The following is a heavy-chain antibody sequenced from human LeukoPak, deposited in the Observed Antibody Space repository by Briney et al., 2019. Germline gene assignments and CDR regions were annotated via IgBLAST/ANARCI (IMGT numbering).Heavy chain of an antibody. Sequence: SETLSLTCTVFGVSISNYYWSWVRQPPGKGLEWIGYIYYSGTTKYNPSLQSRVTISVDTSKTQLSLKLSSVTAADTAVYYCASGEFRHGLQVDYWGQGTLVAVSS. D-gene: IGHD2/OR15-2a*01. J-gene: IGHJ4*02. CDR1: GVSISNYY. CDR3: ASGEFRHGLQVDY. CDR2: IYYSGTT. V-gene: IGHV4-59*08.